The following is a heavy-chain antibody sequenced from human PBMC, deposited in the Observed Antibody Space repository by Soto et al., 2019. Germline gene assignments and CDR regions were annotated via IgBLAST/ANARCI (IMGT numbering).Heavy chain of an antibody. D-gene: IGHD2-21*02. CDR3: VKDKGATIKKVTMDV. J-gene: IGHJ6*02. V-gene: IGHV3-64D*08. CDR2: ISNNGATT. Sequence: GGSLRLSCSASGFTFSSFAMYWVRQAPGKGLDYVADISNNGATTYYADSVRDRFIISRDNSKSTLYLQMTSLREEDTGVFYCVKDKGATIKKVTMDVWGQGATVTVS. CDR1: GFTFSSFA.